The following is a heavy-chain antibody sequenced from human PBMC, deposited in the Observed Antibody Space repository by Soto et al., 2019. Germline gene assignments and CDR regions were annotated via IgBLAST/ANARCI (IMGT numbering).Heavy chain of an antibody. CDR1: GGSISSSSYY. D-gene: IGHD1-20*01. CDR3: ARWAPYNWNWFDP. Sequence: SETLSLTCTVSGGSISSSSYYWGWIRQPPGKGLEWIGSIYYSGSTYYNPSLKSRVTISVDTSKNQFSLKLSSVTAADTAVYYCARWAPYNWNWFDPWGQGTLVTVSS. J-gene: IGHJ5*02. CDR2: IYYSGST. V-gene: IGHV4-39*07.